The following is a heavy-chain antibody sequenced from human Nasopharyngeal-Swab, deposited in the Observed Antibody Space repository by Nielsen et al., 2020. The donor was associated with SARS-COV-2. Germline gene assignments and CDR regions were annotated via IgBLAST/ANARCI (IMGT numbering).Heavy chain of an antibody. CDR3: ANERYCSGGSCYSGGMDV. J-gene: IGHJ6*02. CDR2: IIPIFGTA. V-gene: IGHV1-69*01. D-gene: IGHD2-15*01. Sequence: WVRQAPGQGIEWMGGIIPIFGTANYAQKFQGRVTITADESTSTAYMELSSLRSEDTAVYYCANERYCSGGSCYSGGMDVWGQGTTVTVSS.